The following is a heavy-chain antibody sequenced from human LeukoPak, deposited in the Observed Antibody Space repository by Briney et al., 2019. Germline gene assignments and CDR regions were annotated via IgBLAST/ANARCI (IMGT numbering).Heavy chain of an antibody. Sequence: ASVKVSCKASGYTFTTYDINWVRQATGQGLEWTGWMNPNSGNTGYAQKFQGRVTITRNTSISTAYMELSSLTSEDTAVYYCARSLYSYDSSGRFDYWGQGTLVTVSS. CDR2: MNPNSGNT. V-gene: IGHV1-8*03. D-gene: IGHD3-22*01. CDR3: ARSLYSYDSSGRFDY. CDR1: GYTFTTYD. J-gene: IGHJ4*02.